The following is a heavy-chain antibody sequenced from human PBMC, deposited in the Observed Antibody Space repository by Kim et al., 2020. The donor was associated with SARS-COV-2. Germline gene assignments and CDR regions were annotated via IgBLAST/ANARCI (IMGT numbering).Heavy chain of an antibody. CDR2: ISYDGSNK. J-gene: IGHJ6*03. CDR3: AKSPLWGNYYYYYMDV. CDR1: GFTFSSYG. Sequence: GGSLRLSCAASGFTFSSYGMHWVRQAPGKGLEWVAVISYDGSNKYYADSVKGRFTISRDNSKNTLYLQMNSLRAEDTAVYYCAKSPLWGNYYYYYMDVWGKGTTLTVSS. D-gene: IGHD3-16*01. V-gene: IGHV3-30*18.